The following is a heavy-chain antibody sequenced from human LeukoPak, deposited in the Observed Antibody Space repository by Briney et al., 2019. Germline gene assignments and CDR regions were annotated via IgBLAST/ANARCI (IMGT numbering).Heavy chain of an antibody. CDR1: GFTFSSYA. V-gene: IGHV3-30-3*01. Sequence: GGSLRLSCAAPGFTFSSYAMHWVRQAPGKGLEWVAVISYDGSNKYYADSVKGRFTISRDNSKNTLYLQMNSLRAEDTAVYYCAREGPSWYFDLWGRGTLVTVSS. J-gene: IGHJ2*01. CDR3: AREGPSWYFDL. CDR2: ISYDGSNK.